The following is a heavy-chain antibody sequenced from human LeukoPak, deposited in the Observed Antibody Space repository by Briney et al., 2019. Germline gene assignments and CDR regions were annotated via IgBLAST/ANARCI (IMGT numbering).Heavy chain of an antibody. J-gene: IGHJ4*02. V-gene: IGHV3-30-3*01. Sequence: PGGSLRLSCAASGFTFSTYTIHWVRQAPGKGLEWVAVGVYDGSNQYFADSVKGRFSISRDNSKNTLYLQMNGLSYEETAVYYCARELLHTSSFDYWGQGTLVTVSS. CDR2: GVYDGSNQ. CDR3: ARELLHTSSFDY. D-gene: IGHD6-13*01. CDR1: GFTFSTYT.